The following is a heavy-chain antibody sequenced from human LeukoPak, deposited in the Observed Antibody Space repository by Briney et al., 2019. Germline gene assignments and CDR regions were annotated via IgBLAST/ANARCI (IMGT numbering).Heavy chain of an antibody. CDR2: MYYSGST. CDR1: GGSISGYY. Sequence: PSETLSLTCIVSGGSISGYYWSWIRQPPGKGLEWIGYMYYSGSTNYNPSLKSRVTILVDTSRNQFSLKLRSVTAADTAVYYCARNGGSYSFDFWGQGTLVTASS. V-gene: IGHV4-59*01. D-gene: IGHD1-26*01. CDR3: ARNGGSYSFDF. J-gene: IGHJ4*02.